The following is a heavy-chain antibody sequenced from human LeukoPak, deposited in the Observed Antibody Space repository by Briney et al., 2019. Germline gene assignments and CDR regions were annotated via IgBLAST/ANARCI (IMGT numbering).Heavy chain of an antibody. CDR1: GDSISSGSYY. CDR3: ARESTLGPTSRMDV. D-gene: IGHD1-26*01. Sequence: SQTLSLTCTVSGDSISSGSYYWTWIRQPAGKGLEWIGRIYTSGSTNYNPSLNSRLTISIDTSKNQLSLRLNSVTAADTAVYYCARESTLGPTSRMDVWGKGTTVTVSS. CDR2: IYTSGST. V-gene: IGHV4-61*02. J-gene: IGHJ6*04.